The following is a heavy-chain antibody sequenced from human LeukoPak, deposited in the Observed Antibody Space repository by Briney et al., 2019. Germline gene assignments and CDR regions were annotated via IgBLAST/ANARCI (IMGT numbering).Heavy chain of an antibody. D-gene: IGHD4-17*01. CDR3: ARAGKTTVPTFDY. CDR1: GGSFSGYY. V-gene: IGHV4-34*01. Sequence: PSETLSLTCAVYGGSFSGYYWSWIRQPPGKGLEWIGEINHSGSTNYNPSLKSRVTISVDTSKNQFSLKLSSVTAADTAVYYCARAGKTTVPTFDYWRHRTLVTV. CDR2: INHSGST. J-gene: IGHJ4*01.